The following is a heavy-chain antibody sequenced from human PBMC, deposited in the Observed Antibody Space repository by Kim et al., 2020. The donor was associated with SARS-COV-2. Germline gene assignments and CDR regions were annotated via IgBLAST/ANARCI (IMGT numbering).Heavy chain of an antibody. Sequence: YAQKFQGRVTITADESTSTAYMELSSLRSEDTAVYYCARGSGYSYEIDYWGQGTLVTVSS. V-gene: IGHV1-69*01. CDR3: ARGSGYSYEIDY. J-gene: IGHJ4*02. D-gene: IGHD5-18*01.